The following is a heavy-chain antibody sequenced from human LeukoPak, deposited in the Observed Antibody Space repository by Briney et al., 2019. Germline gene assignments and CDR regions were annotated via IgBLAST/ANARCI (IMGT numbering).Heavy chain of an antibody. CDR1: GGSISSHY. V-gene: IGHV4-59*11. D-gene: IGHD3-3*01. J-gene: IGHJ5*02. CDR3: ARGNFWSGYYNNWFDP. Sequence: SETLSLTCTVSGGSISSHYWSWIRQPPGKGLEWVGDIYYSGSTNYNPSLKSRVTISVDTSKNQFSLKLSSVTAADTAVYYCARGNFWSGYYNNWFDPWGQGTLVTVSS. CDR2: IYYSGST.